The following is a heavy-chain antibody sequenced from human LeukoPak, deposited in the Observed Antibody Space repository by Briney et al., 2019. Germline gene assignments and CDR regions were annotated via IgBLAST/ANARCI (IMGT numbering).Heavy chain of an antibody. V-gene: IGHV3-9*01. CDR2: ISWNSGSI. Sequence: GGSLRLSCAASGFTFDDYAMHWVRQAPGKGLEWVSGISWNSGSIGYADSVKGRFTISRDNAKNSLYLQMNSLRAEDTALNYCAKELGSPRDYWGQGALVTVSS. CDR3: AKELGSPRDY. D-gene: IGHD7-27*01. J-gene: IGHJ4*02. CDR1: GFTFDDYA.